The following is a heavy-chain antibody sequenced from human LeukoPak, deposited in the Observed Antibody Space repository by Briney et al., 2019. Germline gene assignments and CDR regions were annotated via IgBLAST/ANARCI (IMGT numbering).Heavy chain of an antibody. J-gene: IGHJ4*02. D-gene: IGHD3-9*01. V-gene: IGHV4-34*01. CDR3: ARALWGDILTGVRFDY. Sequence: XETLSLTCAVYGGSFSGYYWSWIRQPPGKGLEWIGEINHSGSTNYNPSLKSRVTISVDTSKNQFSLKLSSVTAADTAVYYCARALWGDILTGVRFDYWGQGTLVTVSS. CDR1: GGSFSGYY. CDR2: INHSGST.